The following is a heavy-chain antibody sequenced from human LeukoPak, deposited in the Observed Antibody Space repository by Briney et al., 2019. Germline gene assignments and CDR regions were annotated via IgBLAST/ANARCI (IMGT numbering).Heavy chain of an antibody. J-gene: IGHJ4*02. CDR3: AKDPHPYRVGATFFDY. D-gene: IGHD1-26*01. CDR2: ISNDGSNE. CDR1: GFTFSSYG. Sequence: GGSLRLSCAASGFTFSSYGMHWVRQAPGKGLEWVAVISNDGSNEYYADSVKGRFTISRDNSRNTLYLQMNSPRAEDTAVYYCAKDPHPYRVGATFFDYWGQGTLVTVSS. V-gene: IGHV3-30*18.